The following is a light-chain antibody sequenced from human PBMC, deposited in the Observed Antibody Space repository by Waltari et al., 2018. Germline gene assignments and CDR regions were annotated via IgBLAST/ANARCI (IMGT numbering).Light chain of an antibody. CDR2: DAS. V-gene: IGKV3-11*01. CDR3: HQRRNWPGT. J-gene: IGKJ1*01. CDR1: QNIINF. Sequence: EIVLTQSPATLSLSPGDRATLSCRASQNIINFLAWYQQKPGQAPRLLIFDASKRATGIPARFSGSGSGTDFTLTISSLEPADFAVYYCHQRRNWPGTFGQGTKVEIK.